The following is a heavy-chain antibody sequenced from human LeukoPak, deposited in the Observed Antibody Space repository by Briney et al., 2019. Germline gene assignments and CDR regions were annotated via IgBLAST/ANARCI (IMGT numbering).Heavy chain of an antibody. CDR3: ARGDGSTTVPPNWFDH. CDR1: GYTFTSYD. V-gene: IGHV1-8*01. J-gene: IGHJ5*02. Sequence: ASVKVSCKGSGYTFTSYDINWVRQAPGQGVEWRGWMNPNSGNTGYAQKFQGRVTMTRNTSISTAYMELSSLRSEDTAVYYCARGDGSTTVPPNWFDHWGQGTLVTVSS. CDR2: MNPNSGNT. D-gene: IGHD4-17*01.